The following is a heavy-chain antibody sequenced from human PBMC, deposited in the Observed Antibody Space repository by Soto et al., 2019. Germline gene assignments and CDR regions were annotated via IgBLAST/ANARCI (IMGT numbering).Heavy chain of an antibody. J-gene: IGHJ4*02. V-gene: IGHV3-33*01. D-gene: IGHD3-10*01. CDR1: GFVFSSYD. CDR2: IWYEGSNK. Sequence: QVQLVESGGGVVQPGRSLRLSCAASGFVFSSYDMHWVRQAPGKGLEWVAGIWYEGSNKYYADSLKGRFTISRDNSKNTLSLQMRSLRVEDTAVYYFARAIRVRGIMHFDNWGQGTLVTVSS. CDR3: ARAIRVRGIMHFDN.